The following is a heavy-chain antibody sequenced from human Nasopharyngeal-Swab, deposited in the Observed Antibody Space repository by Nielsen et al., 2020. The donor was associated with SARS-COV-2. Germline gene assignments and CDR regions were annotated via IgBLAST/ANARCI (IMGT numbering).Heavy chain of an antibody. Sequence: SETLSLTSAVYRGSFSGYYWSWIRQPPGKGLERIGEINHSGSTNYNPSLKSRVTISVDTSKNQFSLKLSSVTAADTAVYYCARGRVLLWFGEFPYYFDYWGQGTLVTVSS. CDR1: RGSFSGYY. CDR3: ARGRVLLWFGEFPYYFDY. J-gene: IGHJ4*02. V-gene: IGHV4-34*01. CDR2: INHSGST. D-gene: IGHD3-10*01.